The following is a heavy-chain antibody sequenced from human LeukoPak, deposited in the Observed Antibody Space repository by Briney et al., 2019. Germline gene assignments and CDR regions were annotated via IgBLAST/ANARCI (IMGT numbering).Heavy chain of an antibody. CDR2: IRSKANSYAT. CDR3: TRHCNSGSYDP. Sequence: GGSLRLSCAASGFTFSGSAMHWVRQASGKGLEWVGRIRSKANSYATAYAASVKGRFTISRDDSKNTAYLQMNSLKTEDTAVYYCTRHCNSGSYDPWGQGTLVTVSS. V-gene: IGHV3-73*01. D-gene: IGHD1-26*01. J-gene: IGHJ5*02. CDR1: GFTFSGSA.